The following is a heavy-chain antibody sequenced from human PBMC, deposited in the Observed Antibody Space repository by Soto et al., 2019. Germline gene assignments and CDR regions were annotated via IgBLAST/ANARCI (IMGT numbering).Heavy chain of an antibody. J-gene: IGHJ6*02. CDR1: GGSISSGGYS. V-gene: IGHV4-30-2*01. CDR3: ARASLPLGMDV. CDR2: IYHSGST. D-gene: IGHD3-10*01. Sequence: SETLSLTCAVSGGSISSGGYSWSWIRQPPGKGLEWIGYIYHSGSTYYNPSLKSRVTISVDGSKNQFSLKLSSVTAADTAVYYCARASLPLGMDVWGQGTTVTVSS.